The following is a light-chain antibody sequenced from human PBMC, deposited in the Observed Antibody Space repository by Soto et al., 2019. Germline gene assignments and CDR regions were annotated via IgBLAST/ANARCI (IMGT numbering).Light chain of an antibody. V-gene: IGLV2-14*01. CDR2: DVS. CDR3: SSYTSSSTPGV. CDR1: SSDVGGYNY. J-gene: IGLJ2*01. Sequence: QSALTQPASVSGSPGQSITISCTGTSSDVGGYNYVSWYQQHPGKAPKLMIYDVSNRPSGVSNRFSGSKSGNTASLTISGLQAEDEADYSRSSYTSSSTPGVFGGGTKVTVL.